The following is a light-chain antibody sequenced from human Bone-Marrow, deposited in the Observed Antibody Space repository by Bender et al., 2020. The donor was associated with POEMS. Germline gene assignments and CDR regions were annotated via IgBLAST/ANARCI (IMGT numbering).Light chain of an antibody. J-gene: IGLJ2*01. CDR2: EVS. CDR1: SSDVGYYDL. CDR3: CSYSGTTTLRGHVV. Sequence: QSALTQPASVSGSPGQSITISCNGTSSDVGYYDLVSWYQQHPGIAPKLMIYEVSKRPSGVSDRFSGSKSGNTASLTISGLQADDEADYYCCSYSGTTTLRGHVVFGGGTKLTVL. V-gene: IGLV2-23*02.